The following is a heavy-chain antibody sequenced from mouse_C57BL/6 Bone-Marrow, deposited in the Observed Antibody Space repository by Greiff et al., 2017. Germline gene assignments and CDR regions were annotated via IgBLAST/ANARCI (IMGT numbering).Heavy chain of an antibody. J-gene: IGHJ2*01. CDR1: GYTFTSYW. D-gene: IGHD2-2*01. Sequence: VQLQQPGAELVKPGASVKLSCKASGYTFTSYWMHWVKQRPGQGLEWIGMIHPNSGSTNYNEKFKSKATLTVDKSSSTAYMQLSSLTSEDSAVYDCARGETMVTTGYFDYWGQGTTLTGSS. CDR2: IHPNSGST. CDR3: ARGETMVTTGYFDY. V-gene: IGHV1-64*01.